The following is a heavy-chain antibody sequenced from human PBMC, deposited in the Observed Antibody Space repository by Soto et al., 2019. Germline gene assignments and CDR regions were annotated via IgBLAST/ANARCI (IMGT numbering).Heavy chain of an antibody. CDR1: AGSISSFY. J-gene: IGHJ3*02. V-gene: IGHV4-59*01. D-gene: IGHD3-9*01. CDR2: IYYSVST. CDR3: VGFAAIYEAFEI. Sequence: PSQTRSLTCTVSAGSISSFYWCWIRQPAGKGLKWIGYIYYSVSTNYNPCLRSRVTISVDTSKNRFSLTLSYVTAADTAVYYCVGFAAIYEAFEIWGQGTKVNVPS.